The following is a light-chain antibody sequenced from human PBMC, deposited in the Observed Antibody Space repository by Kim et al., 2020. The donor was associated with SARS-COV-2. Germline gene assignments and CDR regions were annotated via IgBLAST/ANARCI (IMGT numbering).Light chain of an antibody. CDR1: RGDVGGYNY. J-gene: IGLJ2*01. V-gene: IGLV2-8*01. Sequence: GSPVPISCTGTRGDVGGYNYVSWYQQHPGRAPKLMIYEVSKRPAGVPDRFSGSKSGNAASLTVSGLQAEDEADYYCSSYAGSNNLVFGGGTQLTVL. CDR2: EVS. CDR3: SSYAGSNNLV.